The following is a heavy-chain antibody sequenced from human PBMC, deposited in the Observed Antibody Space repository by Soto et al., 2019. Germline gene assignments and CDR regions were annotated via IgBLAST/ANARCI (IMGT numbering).Heavy chain of an antibody. CDR3: ARGPYCSSTSCSRGYRYNWFDP. D-gene: IGHD2-2*01. V-gene: IGHV3-21*01. Sequence: PGGSLRLSCAASGFTFSSYSMNWVRQAPGKGLEWVSSISSSSSYIYYADSVKGRFTISRDNAKNSLYLQMNSLRAEDTAVYYCARGPYCSSTSCSRGYRYNWFDPWGQGTLVTVSS. CDR2: ISSSSSYI. CDR1: GFTFSSYS. J-gene: IGHJ5*02.